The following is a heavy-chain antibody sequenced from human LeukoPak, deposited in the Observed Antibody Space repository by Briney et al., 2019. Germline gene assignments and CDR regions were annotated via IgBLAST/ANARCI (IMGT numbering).Heavy chain of an antibody. D-gene: IGHD5-24*01. CDR1: GFTFSSYG. V-gene: IGHV3-30*03. J-gene: IGHJ4*02. CDR2: ISYDGSNK. Sequence: PGGSLRLSCAASGFTFSSYGMHWVRQAPGKGLEWVAVISYDGSNKYYADSVKGRFTISRDNSKNTLYLQMNSLRAEDTAVYYCARGLDGPDGGYCFDYWGQGTLVTVSS. CDR3: ARGLDGPDGGYCFDY.